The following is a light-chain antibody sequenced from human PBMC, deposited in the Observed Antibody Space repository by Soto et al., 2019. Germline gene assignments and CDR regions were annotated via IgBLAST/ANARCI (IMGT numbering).Light chain of an antibody. CDR1: SSDVGGSNY. V-gene: IGLV2-14*01. J-gene: IGLJ1*01. Sequence: QSVLTQPASVSGSPGQSITISCTGTSSDVGGSNYVSWYQQHPGKAPKLMIYEVSNRPSGVSNRFSGSKPGNTASLTISGLQAEDEADYYCSSYTSSSTYVFGTGTKVTVL. CDR3: SSYTSSSTYV. CDR2: EVS.